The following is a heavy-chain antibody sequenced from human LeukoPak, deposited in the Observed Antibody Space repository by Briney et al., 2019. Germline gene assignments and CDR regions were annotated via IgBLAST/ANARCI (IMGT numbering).Heavy chain of an antibody. J-gene: IGHJ5*02. CDR1: GGSISSSYYY. D-gene: IGHD3-10*01. CDR3: ARVVSRGVIIPWFDP. Sequence: PSETLSLTCTVSGGSISSSYYYWGWIRQPPGKGLEWIGSIYYSGSTYYNPSLKSRVTISVDTSKNQFSLKLSSVTAADTAVYYCARVVSRGVIIPWFDPWGQGTLVTVSS. CDR2: IYYSGST. V-gene: IGHV4-39*07.